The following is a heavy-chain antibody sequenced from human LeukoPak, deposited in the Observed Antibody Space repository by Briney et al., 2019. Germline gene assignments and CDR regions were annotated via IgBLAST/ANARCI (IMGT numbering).Heavy chain of an antibody. CDR3: ATKLMAGYSSGWYDYYYMDV. CDR2: IYHSGST. D-gene: IGHD6-19*01. J-gene: IGHJ6*03. CDR1: GYSISSGYY. V-gene: IGHV4-38-2*01. Sequence: SQTLSLTCAVSGYSISSGYYWGWIRQPPGKGLEWIGSIYHSGSTYYNPSPKSRVTISVDTSKNQFSLKLSSVTAADTAVYYCATKLMAGYSSGWYDYYYMDVWGKGTTVTVSS.